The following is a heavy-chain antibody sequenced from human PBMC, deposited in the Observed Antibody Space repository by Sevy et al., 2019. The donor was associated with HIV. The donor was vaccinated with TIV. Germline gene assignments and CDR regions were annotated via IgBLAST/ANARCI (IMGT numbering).Heavy chain of an antibody. J-gene: IGHJ6*02. CDR2: ISYDGSNK. Sequence: GGSLRLSCAASGFTFSSYAMHWVRQAPGKGLEWVAVISYDGSNKYYADSVKGRFTISRDNSKNTLYLQMNSLRAEDTAMYYCARNGGYADYGMDVWGQGTTVTVSS. CDR1: GFTFSSYA. D-gene: IGHD5-12*01. V-gene: IGHV3-30*04. CDR3: ARNGGYADYGMDV.